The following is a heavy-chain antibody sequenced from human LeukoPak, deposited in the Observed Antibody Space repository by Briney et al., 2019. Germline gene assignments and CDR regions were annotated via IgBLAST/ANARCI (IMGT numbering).Heavy chain of an antibody. V-gene: IGHV4-34*01. CDR2: INHSGST. Sequence: PSETLSLTCAVYGGSFSGYYWSWIRQPPGKGLEWIGEINHSGSTNYNPSLKSRVTISVDTSKNQFSLKLSSVTAADTAVYYCARGPPHDYVWGSYRPLYFDYWGQGTLVTVSS. CDR1: GGSFSGYY. J-gene: IGHJ4*02. CDR3: ARGPPHDYVWGSYRPLYFDY. D-gene: IGHD3-16*02.